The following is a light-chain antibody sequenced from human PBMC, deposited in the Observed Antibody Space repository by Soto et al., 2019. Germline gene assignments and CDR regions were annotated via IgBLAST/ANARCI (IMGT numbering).Light chain of an antibody. J-gene: IGLJ1*01. CDR1: NIGSKS. Sequence: SYELTQPPSVSVAPGKTARITCGGNNIGSKSVHWYQQKPGQAPVLVIYYDSDRPSGIPERFSGSNSGNTATLTISRVEGGDEADHYCQVWDSSSDHYVFGTGTKLTVL. CDR3: QVWDSSSDHYV. CDR2: YDS. V-gene: IGLV3-21*04.